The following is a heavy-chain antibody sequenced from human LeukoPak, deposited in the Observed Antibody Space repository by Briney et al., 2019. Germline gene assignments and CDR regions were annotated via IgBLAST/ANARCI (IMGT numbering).Heavy chain of an antibody. D-gene: IGHD3-10*01. CDR1: GFTFDDYA. CDR2: ISWNSGSI. CDR3: AKDRSRFGELTWFDP. J-gene: IGHJ5*02. Sequence: PGRSLRLSCAASGFTFDDYAMHWVRQAPGKGLEWVSGISWNSGSIGYADSVKGRFTISRDNAKNSLYLQMNSLRAEDTALYYCAKDRSRFGELTWFDPWGQGTLVTVSS. V-gene: IGHV3-9*01.